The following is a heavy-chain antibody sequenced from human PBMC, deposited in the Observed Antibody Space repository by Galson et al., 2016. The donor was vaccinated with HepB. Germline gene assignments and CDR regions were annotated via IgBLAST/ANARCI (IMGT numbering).Heavy chain of an antibody. D-gene: IGHD4-11*01. V-gene: IGHV3-73*01. CDR1: GFTFSGSA. J-gene: IGHJ4*02. CDR2: IRSKANSYAT. CDR3: AREQGYSDYRTADC. Sequence: SLRLSCAASGFTFSGSAMHWVRQASGKGLEWVGRIRSKANSYATAYAASVKGRFTISRDDSRNTLHLEMNSLRVEDTAVYYCAREQGYSDYRTADCWGQGTLVTVSS.